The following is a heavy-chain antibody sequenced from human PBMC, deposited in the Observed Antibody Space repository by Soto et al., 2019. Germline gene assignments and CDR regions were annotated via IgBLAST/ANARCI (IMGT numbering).Heavy chain of an antibody. CDR1: GFTFSNYG. CDR3: AKDAAVAFDI. D-gene: IGHD2-15*01. V-gene: IGHV3-30*18. Sequence: QVHLVESGGGVVQHGRSLRLSCAASGFTFSNYGMHWVRQAPGKGLEWLAVMSFDGSNEYYADSVQGRLTISRDNSKNTLYLQMNSLRTEDTAVYHCAKDAAVAFDIWGQGTMVTVSS. CDR2: MSFDGSNE. J-gene: IGHJ3*02.